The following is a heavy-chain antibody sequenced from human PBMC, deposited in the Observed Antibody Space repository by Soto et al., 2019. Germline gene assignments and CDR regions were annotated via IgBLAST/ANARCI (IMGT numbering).Heavy chain of an antibody. CDR1: GYTFTSYY. V-gene: IGHV1-46*03. CDR2: INPSGGST. J-gene: IGHJ3*02. Sequence: ASVKVSCKASGYTFTSYYMHWVRQAPGQGLEWMGIINPSGGSTSYAQKFQGRVTMTRDTSTSTVYMELSSLRSEDTAVYYCARDFSEFWSGYFDGTAFDIWGQGTMVTVAS. D-gene: IGHD3-3*01. CDR3: ARDFSEFWSGYFDGTAFDI.